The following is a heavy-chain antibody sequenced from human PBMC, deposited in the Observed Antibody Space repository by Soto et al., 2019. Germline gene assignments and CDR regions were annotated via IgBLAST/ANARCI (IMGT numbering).Heavy chain of an antibody. CDR2: VYYSGST. J-gene: IGHJ4*02. V-gene: IGHV4-30-4*01. Sequence: SETLSLTCTVSGGSIRNGDYYWGWIRQPPGKGLEWIGYVYYSGSTYYNPSLKSRVTISVDTSKNQFSLKLSSVTAADTAVYYCARLNEQLVPYFDYWGQGTLVTVSS. CDR1: GGSIRNGDYY. CDR3: ARLNEQLVPYFDY. D-gene: IGHD6-6*01.